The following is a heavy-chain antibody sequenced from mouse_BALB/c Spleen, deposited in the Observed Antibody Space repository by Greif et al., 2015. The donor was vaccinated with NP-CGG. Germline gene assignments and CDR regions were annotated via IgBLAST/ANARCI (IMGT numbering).Heavy chain of an antibody. J-gene: IGHJ2*01. CDR3: ARQKGVDY. V-gene: IGHV5-6*01. CDR2: ISSGGSYT. CDR1: GFTFSSYG. Sequence: EVKLVESGGDLVKPGGSLKLSCAASGFTFSSYGMSWVRQTPDKRLEWVATISSGGSYTYYPDSVKGRFTISRDNAKNTLYLQMSSLKSEDTAMYYCARQKGVDYWCQGTTLTVSS.